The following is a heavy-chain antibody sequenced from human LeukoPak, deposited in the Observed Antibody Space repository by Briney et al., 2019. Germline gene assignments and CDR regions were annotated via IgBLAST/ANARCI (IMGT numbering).Heavy chain of an antibody. CDR2: ISGSGGST. CDR1: GFTFSSYA. D-gene: IGHD2-2*01. Sequence: PGGSLRLSRAASGFTFSSYAMSWVRQAPWKGLEWVSAISGSGGSTYYADSVKGRFTISRDNSKNTLYLQMNSLRAEDTAVYYCAKDLRIVVVPAAIANYFDYWGQGTLVTVSS. CDR3: AKDLRIVVVPAAIANYFDY. J-gene: IGHJ4*02. V-gene: IGHV3-23*01.